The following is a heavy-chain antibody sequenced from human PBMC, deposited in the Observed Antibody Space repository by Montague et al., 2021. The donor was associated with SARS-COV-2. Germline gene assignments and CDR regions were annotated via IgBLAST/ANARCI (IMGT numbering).Heavy chain of an antibody. CDR1: GDSITNTRYF. V-gene: IGHV4-39*01. J-gene: IGHJ4*02. CDR2: IYHNGKT. D-gene: IGHD1-7*01. CDR3: AVELNYFFDY. Sequence: TLSLTCNVSGDSITNTRYFWGWIRQPPGKALEWIGSIYHNGKTYYNPSLERRALLSIDTSKNQFSLRLSSVIASDTAVYYCAVELNYFFDYWGQGFLVSVSS.